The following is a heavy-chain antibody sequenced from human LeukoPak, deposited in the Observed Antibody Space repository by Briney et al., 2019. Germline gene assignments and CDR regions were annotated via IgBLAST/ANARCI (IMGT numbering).Heavy chain of an antibody. CDR2: VNTDGSST. V-gene: IGHV3-74*01. CDR3: AREILEWLPGSDAFDI. D-gene: IGHD3-3*01. CDR1: GFTFSSYW. Sequence: PGGSLRLSCAASGFTFSSYWMHWVRQAPGKGLVWVSRVNTDGSSTIYADSVKGRFTISRDNAKNTLYLQMNSLTAEDTALYYCAREILEWLPGSDAFDIWGQGTKVTVSS. J-gene: IGHJ3*02.